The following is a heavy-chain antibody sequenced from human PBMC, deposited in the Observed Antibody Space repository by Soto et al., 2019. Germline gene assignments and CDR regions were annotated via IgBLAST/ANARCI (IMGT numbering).Heavy chain of an antibody. V-gene: IGHV4-38-2*01. CDR2: INHSGST. Sequence: SETLSLTCAVSGYSISSGYYWGWIRQPPGKGLEWIGEINHSGSTNYNPSLKSRVTISVDTSKNQFSLKLSSVTAADTAVYYCARGTTSIAHDAFDIWGPGTMVTVSS. CDR3: ARGTTSIAHDAFDI. D-gene: IGHD6-6*01. CDR1: GYSISSGYY. J-gene: IGHJ3*02.